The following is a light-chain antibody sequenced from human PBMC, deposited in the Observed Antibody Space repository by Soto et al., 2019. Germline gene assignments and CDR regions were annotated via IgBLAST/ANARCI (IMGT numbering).Light chain of an antibody. J-gene: IGKJ2*01. CDR1: QSVSSN. CDR2: GAS. CDR3: QQYGSSSYT. Sequence: ETVMTQSPGTLSVSPGESATLSCGTSQSVSSNLAWYQQKPGQAPRLLIYGASTRATGIPDRFSGSGSGTDFTLTISRLEPEDFAVYYCQQYGSSSYTFGQGTKVDIK. V-gene: IGKV3-20*01.